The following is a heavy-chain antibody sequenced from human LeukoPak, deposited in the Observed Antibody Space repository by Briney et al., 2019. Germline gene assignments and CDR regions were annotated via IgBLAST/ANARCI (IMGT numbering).Heavy chain of an antibody. CDR2: IYYSGST. D-gene: IGHD3-22*01. Sequence: TSETLSLTCTVSGGSISSYYWSWIRQPPGKGLEWIGYIYYSGSTNYNPSLKSRVTISVDTSKNQFSLKLSSVTAADTAVYYCARASRDYYDSSGYPLPDYWGQGTLVTVSP. J-gene: IGHJ4*02. CDR3: ARASRDYYDSSGYPLPDY. CDR1: GGSISSYY. V-gene: IGHV4-59*01.